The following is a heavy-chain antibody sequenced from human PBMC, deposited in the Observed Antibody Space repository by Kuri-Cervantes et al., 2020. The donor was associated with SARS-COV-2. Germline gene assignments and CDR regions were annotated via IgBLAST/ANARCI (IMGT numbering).Heavy chain of an antibody. V-gene: IGHV3-7*01. Sequence: LRLSCAASDLTVRSNYMSWVRQAPGKGLEWVANIKQDGSEKYYVDSVKGRFTISRDNAKSSLYLQMNSLRAEDTAVYYCARERAGYCSGGSCYRGGRFDYWGQGTLVTVSS. CDR1: DLTVRSNY. CDR3: ARERAGYCSGGSCYRGGRFDY. D-gene: IGHD2-15*01. CDR2: IKQDGSEK. J-gene: IGHJ4*02.